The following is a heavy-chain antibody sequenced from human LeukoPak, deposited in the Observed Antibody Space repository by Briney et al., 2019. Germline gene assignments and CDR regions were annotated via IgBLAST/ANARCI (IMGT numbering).Heavy chain of an antibody. J-gene: IGHJ4*02. CDR2: IYYRGTT. CDR3: ASHAWGGYDYY. Sequence: SETLSLTCTVSGGSISSYYWTWIRQPPGKGLEWVGCIYYRGTTNYNPSLKSRVTISVDTSKNQFSLKLSSVTAADTAVYYCASHAWGGYDYYWGQGTLVTVSS. V-gene: IGHV4-59*01. CDR1: GGSISSYY. D-gene: IGHD5-12*01.